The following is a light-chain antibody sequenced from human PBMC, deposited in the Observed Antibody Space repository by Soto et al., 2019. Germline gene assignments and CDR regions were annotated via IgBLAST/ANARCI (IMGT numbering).Light chain of an antibody. CDR3: QQYNKSPQT. CDR1: DYVYSN. Sequence: VITRSPSTLSLSPGQRHTLPYKASDYVYSNVAWFQQRPGQAPRIIIYGASKRAIGLPARFSGSGSGTEGTITITSLKYEDFSVYYCQQYNKSPQTFGQGTKVDIK. J-gene: IGKJ1*01. CDR2: GAS. V-gene: IGKV3D-15*01.